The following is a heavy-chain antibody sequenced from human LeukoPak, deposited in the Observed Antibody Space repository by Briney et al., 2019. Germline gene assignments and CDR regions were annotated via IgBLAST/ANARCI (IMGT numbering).Heavy chain of an antibody. D-gene: IGHD6-19*01. J-gene: IGHJ4*02. CDR2: ISYDGGNK. Sequence: PGRSLRLSCAASGLTFRSYAMHWVRQAPGKGLEWVAVISYDGGNKYYADSVKGRFTISRDNSKNTLYLQMNSLRAEDTAVYYCAREGDSSGWYLGLGYWGQGTLVTVSS. V-gene: IGHV3-30-3*01. CDR1: GLTFRSYA. CDR3: AREGDSSGWYLGLGY.